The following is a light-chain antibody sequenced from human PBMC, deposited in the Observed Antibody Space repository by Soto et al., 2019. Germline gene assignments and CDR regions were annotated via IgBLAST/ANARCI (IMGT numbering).Light chain of an antibody. Sequence: ETVLTQSPGTLSLSPGERATLSCRASQTIRSNYLAWYRQTPGQAPILLIYGASNRATGIADRFSGSGSGTDFPLIISRLEPEDFALYYCQQYGSSPWTFGQGTKVEIK. J-gene: IGKJ1*01. CDR3: QQYGSSPWT. CDR2: GAS. V-gene: IGKV3-20*01. CDR1: QTIRSNY.